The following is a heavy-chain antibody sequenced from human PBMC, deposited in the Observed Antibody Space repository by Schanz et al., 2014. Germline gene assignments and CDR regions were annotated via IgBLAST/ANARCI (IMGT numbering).Heavy chain of an antibody. V-gene: IGHV4-31*03. Sequence: QVQLQESGPGLVKPSQTLSLTCTVSGGSVSSGGDYWSWIRQHPGKGLEWIGFISYSGTTNYNPSLKSRVTMSVDTSKNQISLKVRSVTAADTAVYYCARDSLRGATGGYGMDVCGQGTTVAVSS. J-gene: IGHJ6*02. CDR1: GGSVSSGGDY. CDR3: ARDSLRGATGGYGMDV. CDR2: ISYSGTT. D-gene: IGHD2-8*02.